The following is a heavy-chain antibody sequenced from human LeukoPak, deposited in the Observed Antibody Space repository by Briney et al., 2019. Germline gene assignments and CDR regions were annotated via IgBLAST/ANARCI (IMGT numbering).Heavy chain of an antibody. CDR2: INPNSGGT. D-gene: IGHD3-16*01. J-gene: IGHJ4*02. Sequence: VASVKVSCTASGGTFSSYAISWVRQAPGQGLEWMGRINPNSGGTNYAQKFQGRVTMTRDTSISTAYMELSRLRSDDTAVYYCARTFGGVIYWGQGTLVTVSS. V-gene: IGHV1-2*06. CDR3: ARTFGGVIY. CDR1: GGTFSSYA.